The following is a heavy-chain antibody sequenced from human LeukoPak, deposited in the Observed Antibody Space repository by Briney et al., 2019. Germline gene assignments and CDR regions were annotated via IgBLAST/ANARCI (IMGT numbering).Heavy chain of an antibody. J-gene: IGHJ4*02. CDR2: IYYSGST. V-gene: IGHV4-39*01. Sequence: SETLSLTCTVSGGSISSSSYYWGWIRQPPGKGLEWIGSIYYSGSTYYNPSLKSRVTISVDTSKNQFSLKLSSVTAADTAVYYCASITVPAAIGYWGQGTLVAVSS. D-gene: IGHD2-2*02. CDR1: GGSISSSSYY. CDR3: ASITVPAAIGY.